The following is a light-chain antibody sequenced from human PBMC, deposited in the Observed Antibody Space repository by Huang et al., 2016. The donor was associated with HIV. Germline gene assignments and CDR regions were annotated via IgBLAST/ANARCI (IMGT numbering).Light chain of an antibody. CDR2: GAS. V-gene: IGKV3-15*01. CDR1: QSVGSK. CDR3: QQYNNWPYT. Sequence: DTVMTQTPATLSVSPGARATLSCGASQSVGSKVAWFQQKPGQAPRLLIHGASTRATGIPARFSGSGSGTEFTLTISSLQSEDFAVYYCQQYNNWPYTFGQGTKLEIK. J-gene: IGKJ2*01.